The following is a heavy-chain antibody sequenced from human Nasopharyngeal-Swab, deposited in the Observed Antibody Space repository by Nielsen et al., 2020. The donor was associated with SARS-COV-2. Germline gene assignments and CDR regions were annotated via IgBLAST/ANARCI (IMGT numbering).Heavy chain of an antibody. CDR2: INAGKGNT. D-gene: IGHD6-19*01. Sequence: ASVKVSCKASGYTLSTYAMYLVRQAPGQRPEFMGWINAGKGNTYYSQKFQGRVRISRDTSANTVYMELNRLRSEDTAVYYCARVPAVAASRIDYWGQGTLVTVSS. CDR1: GYTLSTYA. J-gene: IGHJ4*02. V-gene: IGHV1-3*01. CDR3: ARVPAVAASRIDY.